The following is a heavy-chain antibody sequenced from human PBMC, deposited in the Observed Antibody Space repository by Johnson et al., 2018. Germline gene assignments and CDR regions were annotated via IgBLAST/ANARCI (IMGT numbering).Heavy chain of an antibody. Sequence: QVQLVQSGAEVKKPGASVKVSCKASGYTFTSYDINWVRQAPGKGLEWVAVISYDGNNEYYGYSVKGRFTISRDNSKNTLSLHMNSLRAEDTAVYYCARDLDSSEYYDSSALQQDIWGEGTMVTVSS. V-gene: IGHV3-30*03. CDR2: ISYDGNNE. D-gene: IGHD3-22*01. J-gene: IGHJ3*02. CDR1: GYTFTSYD. CDR3: ARDLDSSEYYDSSALQQDI.